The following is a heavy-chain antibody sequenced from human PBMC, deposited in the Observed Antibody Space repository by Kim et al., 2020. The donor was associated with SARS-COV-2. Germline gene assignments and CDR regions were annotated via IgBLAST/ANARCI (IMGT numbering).Heavy chain of an antibody. D-gene: IGHD2-15*01. CDR1: GYTFTSYD. CDR3: ARGKRCSGGSCDYLYYYGMVV. V-gene: IGHV1-8*02. Sequence: ASVKVSCKASGYTFTSYDINWVRQATGQGLEWMGWMNPTSGNKGYAQKFQGRVTMTRNTTISTAYMELSSLGSEDTAVYYCARGKRCSGGSCDYLYYYGMVVWGAGATGTLSS. CDR2: MNPTSGNK. J-gene: IGHJ6*04.